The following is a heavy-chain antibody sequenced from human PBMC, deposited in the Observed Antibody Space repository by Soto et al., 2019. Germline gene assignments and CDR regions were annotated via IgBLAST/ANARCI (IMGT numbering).Heavy chain of an antibody. CDR1: GFTFSSYG. D-gene: IGHD2-2*01. CDR2: IWYDGSNK. Sequence: QVQLVESGGGVVQPGRSLRLSCAASGFTFSSYGMHWVRQAPGKGLEWVAVIWYDGSNKYYADSVKGRFTISRDNSKNMLYLQMNSLRAADTAVYYCARIRRPGSTRQNYYYYGMDVWGQGTTVTVSS. V-gene: IGHV3-33*01. CDR3: ARIRRPGSTRQNYYYYGMDV. J-gene: IGHJ6*02.